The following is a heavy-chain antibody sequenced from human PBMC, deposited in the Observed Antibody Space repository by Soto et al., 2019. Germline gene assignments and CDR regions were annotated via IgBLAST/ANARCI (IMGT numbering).Heavy chain of an antibody. D-gene: IGHD3-10*01. J-gene: IGHJ4*02. V-gene: IGHV1-69*02. CDR2: INPIVSMS. CDR1: GVTFSSYT. Sequence: SVKVSCKASGVTFSSYTINWVRQAPGLGLEWVGRINPIVSMSNYAQKFQGRVSMTADKSTSTAYMELRSLRSDDTAMYFCAASYGSGYRAFDYWGQGALVTVSS. CDR3: AASYGSGYRAFDY.